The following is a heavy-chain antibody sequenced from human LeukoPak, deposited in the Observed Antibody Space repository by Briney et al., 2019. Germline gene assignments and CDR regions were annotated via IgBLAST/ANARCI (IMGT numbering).Heavy chain of an antibody. CDR2: IYPSGST. Sequence: SETLSLTCSVSGGSISSYYWSWIRQPPGKGLEWIGYIYPSGSTNYNPSLESRVTISVDTSKNQFSLKLSSVTAADTAVYYCARGVRVVPAAKGPGWFDPWGQGTLVTVSS. CDR1: GGSISSYY. CDR3: ARGVRVVPAAKGPGWFDP. V-gene: IGHV4-4*09. D-gene: IGHD2-2*01. J-gene: IGHJ5*02.